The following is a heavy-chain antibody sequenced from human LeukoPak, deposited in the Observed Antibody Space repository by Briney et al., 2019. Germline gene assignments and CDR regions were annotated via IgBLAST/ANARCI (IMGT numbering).Heavy chain of an antibody. Sequence: AGGSLRLSCAASGFTFSNAWMSWVRQAPGKGLEWVGRIKSKTDGGTTDYAAPVKGRFTISRDDSKNTLYLQMNSLKTEDTAVYYCARGVPYYNFDRSKRVPWGFDYWGQGTLVTVSS. V-gene: IGHV3-15*01. CDR3: ARGVPYYNFDRSKRVPWGFDY. D-gene: IGHD3-9*01. CDR1: GFTFSNAW. J-gene: IGHJ4*02. CDR2: IKSKTDGGTT.